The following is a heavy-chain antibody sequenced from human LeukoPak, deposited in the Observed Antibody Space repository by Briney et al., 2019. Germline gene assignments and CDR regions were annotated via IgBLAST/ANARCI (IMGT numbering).Heavy chain of an antibody. CDR3: AKRLYGDDGPYFDY. Sequence: GGSLRLSCAASGFTVSSNYMSWVSRAPGKGLEWVSVIYSGGSTYYADSVKGRFTISRDNSKNTLYLQMNSLRAEDTAVYYCAKRLYGDDGPYFDYWAREPWSPSPQ. J-gene: IGHJ4*02. V-gene: IGHV3-53*01. CDR1: GFTVSSNY. CDR2: IYSGGST. D-gene: IGHD4-17*01.